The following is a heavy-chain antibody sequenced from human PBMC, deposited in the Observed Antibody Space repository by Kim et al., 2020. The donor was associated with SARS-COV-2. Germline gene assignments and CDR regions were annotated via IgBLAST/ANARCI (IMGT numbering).Heavy chain of an antibody. J-gene: IGHJ4*02. CDR3: ARHEYMLGSRWPDY. CDR1: GGSLISTSYF. CDR2: FSYSGST. V-gene: IGHV4-39*01. Sequence: SETLSLTCSVSGGSLISTSYFWGWIRQSPGKGLEWIGSFSYSGSTYYNPSLESRVTIFIDTSKTQFSLRLTSVTAADTAVYFCARHEYMLGSRWPDYWGQGTLLTVS. D-gene: IGHD3-16*01.